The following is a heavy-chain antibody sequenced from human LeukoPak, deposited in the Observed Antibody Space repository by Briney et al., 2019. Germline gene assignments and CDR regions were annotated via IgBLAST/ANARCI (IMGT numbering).Heavy chain of an antibody. J-gene: IGHJ4*02. Sequence: VASVKVSCKTSGYTFTSYYMHWVRQAPGQGLEWMGWVNPTSGGTNYAQKFQDRVTMTRDTSISTAYMELSRLRSDDTAVYYCARVYYYYDSSGILTLYFDYWGQGTLVTVSS. V-gene: IGHV1-2*02. D-gene: IGHD3-22*01. CDR2: VNPTSGGT. CDR3: ARVYYYYDSSGILTLYFDY. CDR1: GYTFTSYY.